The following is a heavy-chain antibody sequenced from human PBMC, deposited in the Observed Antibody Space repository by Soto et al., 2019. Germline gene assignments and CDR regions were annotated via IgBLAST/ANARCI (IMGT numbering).Heavy chain of an antibody. Sequence: ASVKVSCKASGYTFTGHYIHWVRQAPEQGPEWMGEIGPESGATRYAERFQGRVTMTLDTSITTVYMELKNLSPDDTAVYYCGRGRSGQIVVFYWGQGTPVTVSS. CDR2: IGPESGAT. J-gene: IGHJ4*02. D-gene: IGHD1-26*01. CDR3: GRGRSGQIVVFY. CDR1: GYTFTGHY. V-gene: IGHV1-2*02.